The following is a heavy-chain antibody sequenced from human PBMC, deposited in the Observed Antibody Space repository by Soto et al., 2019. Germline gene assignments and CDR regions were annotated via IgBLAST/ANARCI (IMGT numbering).Heavy chain of an antibody. Sequence: GGSLRLSCAASGFTFSSYAMHWVRQAPGKGLEWVAVISYDGSNKYYADSVKGRFTISRDNSKNTLYLQMNSLRAEDTAVYYCARDLNSGQLLHTSPYFDYWGQGTLVTVSS. J-gene: IGHJ4*02. V-gene: IGHV3-30-3*01. D-gene: IGHD6-6*01. CDR2: ISYDGSNK. CDR3: ARDLNSGQLLHTSPYFDY. CDR1: GFTFSSYA.